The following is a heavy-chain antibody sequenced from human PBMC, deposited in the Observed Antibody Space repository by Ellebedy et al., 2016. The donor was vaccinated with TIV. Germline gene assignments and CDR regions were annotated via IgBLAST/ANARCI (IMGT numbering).Heavy chain of an antibody. CDR3: ARGSWSGYIY. J-gene: IGHJ4*02. CDR2: IYYSGST. V-gene: IGHV4-31*03. CDR1: GGSISSGGYY. D-gene: IGHD3-3*01. Sequence: LRLSCTVSGGSISSGGYYWSWIRQHPGKGLEWIGYIYYSGSTYYNPSLKSRFTISVDTSKNQFSLKLSSVTAADTAVYYCARGSWSGYIYWGQGILVTVSS.